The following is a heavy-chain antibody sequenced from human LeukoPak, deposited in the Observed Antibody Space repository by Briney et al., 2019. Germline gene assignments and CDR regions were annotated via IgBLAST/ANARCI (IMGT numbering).Heavy chain of an antibody. D-gene: IGHD4-17*01. CDR2: LNPNRGAT. CDR3: ARDIRTDYGSHTMDV. V-gene: IGHV1-2*02. CDR1: GYTFTAYY. J-gene: IGHJ6*02. Sequence: GASVKVSCKTSGYTFTAYYMDWVRQAPGQGLEWMGWLNPNRGATNYAQHFQGRVTMTRDPSISTAYLELSSLRSDDTAVYYCARDIRTDYGSHTMDVWGQGTTVTVSS.